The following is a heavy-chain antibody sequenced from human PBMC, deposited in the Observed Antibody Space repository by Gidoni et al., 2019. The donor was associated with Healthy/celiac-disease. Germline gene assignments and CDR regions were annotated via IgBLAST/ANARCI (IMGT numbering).Heavy chain of an antibody. CDR2: IRYDGSNK. CDR1: GFTFSSYG. J-gene: IGHJ4*02. Sequence: QVQLVESGGGVVQPGGSLRLSCAASGFTFSSYGMHWVRQAPGKGLEWVAFIRYDGSNKYYADSVKCRFTISRDNSKNTLYLQMNSLRAEDTAVYYCAKDSMRDYRYFDYWGQGTLVTVSS. V-gene: IGHV3-30*02. D-gene: IGHD4-17*01. CDR3: AKDSMRDYRYFDY.